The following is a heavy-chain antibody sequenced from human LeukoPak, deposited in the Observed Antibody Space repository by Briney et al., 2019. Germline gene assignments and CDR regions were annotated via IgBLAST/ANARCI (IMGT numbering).Heavy chain of an antibody. CDR2: IYSGGRT. V-gene: IGHV3-66*01. J-gene: IGHJ6*02. Sequence: GGSLRLSCAASGFTVSSNYMTWVRQAPGRGLEWVSVIYSGGRTYYADSVKGRFTISRDNSKNTLYLQMNSVRAEDTAVYYCARDFNYQSWELLTGMDVWGQGTTVTVSS. CDR1: GFTVSSNY. CDR3: ARDFNYQSWELLTGMDV. D-gene: IGHD1-26*01.